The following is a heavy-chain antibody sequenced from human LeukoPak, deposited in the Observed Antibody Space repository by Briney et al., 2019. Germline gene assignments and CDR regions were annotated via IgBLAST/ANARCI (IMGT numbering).Heavy chain of an antibody. CDR2: IIPIFGTA. J-gene: IGHJ6*03. Sequence: SVKVSCKASGGTFSSYAISWVRQAPGQGLEWMGGIIPIFGTANYAQKFQGRVTITTDESTSTAYMELSSLRSEDTAVYYCARVKIRGYSYGRDNYYYMDVWGKGTTVTISS. D-gene: IGHD5-18*01. CDR1: GGTFSSYA. V-gene: IGHV1-69*05. CDR3: ARVKIRGYSYGRDNYYYMDV.